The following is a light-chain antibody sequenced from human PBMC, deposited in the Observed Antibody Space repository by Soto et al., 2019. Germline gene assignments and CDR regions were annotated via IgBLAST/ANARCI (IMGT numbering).Light chain of an antibody. CDR2: EAS. CDR3: QQYIINPYT. J-gene: IGKJ2*01. V-gene: IGKV1-5*03. CDR1: QSISTW. Sequence: DIPMTQSPSTLSASVGDRVTITCRASQSISTWLAWYQQRPGKAPKLLIYEASNLENGVPSRFSGSGSGTEFTLTISSLQPDDFATYHCQQYIINPYTFGQGTKLEIK.